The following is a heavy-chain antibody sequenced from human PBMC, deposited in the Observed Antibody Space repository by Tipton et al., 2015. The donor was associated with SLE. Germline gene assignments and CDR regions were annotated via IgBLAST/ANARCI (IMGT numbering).Heavy chain of an antibody. D-gene: IGHD6-6*01. CDR2: IYYSGGT. CDR1: GGSISSYY. J-gene: IGHJ6*03. CDR3: ARSRYSSSSYYYYYMDV. V-gene: IGHV4-59*01. Sequence: TLSLTCTVSGGSISSYYWSWIRQPPGKGLEWIGYIYYSGGTNYNPSLKSRVTISVDTSKNQFSLKLSSVTAADTAVYYCARSRYSSSSYYYYYMDVWGKGTTVTVSS.